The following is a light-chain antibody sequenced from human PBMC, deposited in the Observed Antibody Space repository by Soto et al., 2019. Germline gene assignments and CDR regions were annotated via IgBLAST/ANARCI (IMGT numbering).Light chain of an antibody. Sequence: DIVMTQSPASLAVSLGERATINCKSSQRVLYSSNNKNYLAWYQQKPGQPPKLXIYWASTRESGVPDRFSGSGSGTDFTLTISSLQAEDVAVYYCQQYYSTPLTCGGGTKVDI. CDR1: QRVLYSSNNKNY. CDR2: WAS. V-gene: IGKV4-1*01. J-gene: IGKJ4*02. CDR3: QQYYSTPLT.